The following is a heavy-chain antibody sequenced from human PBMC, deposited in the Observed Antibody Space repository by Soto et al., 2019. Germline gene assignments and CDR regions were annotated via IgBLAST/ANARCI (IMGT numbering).Heavy chain of an antibody. CDR3: VRGFGARGGGY. J-gene: IGHJ4*02. CDR1: GFTFDDYA. CDR2: ISWNSGSI. Sequence: EVQLVESGGGLVQPGRSLRLSCAASGFTFDDYAMHWVRQAPGKGLEWVSGISWNSGSIGYADSVKGRFTISRDNAKNSRNLKMSRLRAEATALFYGVRGFGARGGGYGGQGTLVTVSS. V-gene: IGHV3-9*01. D-gene: IGHD3-10*01.